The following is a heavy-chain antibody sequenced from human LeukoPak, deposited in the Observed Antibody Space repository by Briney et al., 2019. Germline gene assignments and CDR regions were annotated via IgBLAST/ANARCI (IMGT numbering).Heavy chain of an antibody. Sequence: WVRQPPGKGLEWIGSIYYSGSTYYSPSLKSRVTISVDTSKNQFSLKLSSVTAADTAVYYCARRGYSSGWYYFDYWGQGTLVTVSS. J-gene: IGHJ4*02. CDR2: IYYSGST. V-gene: IGHV4-39*01. D-gene: IGHD6-19*01. CDR3: ARRGYSSGWYYFDY.